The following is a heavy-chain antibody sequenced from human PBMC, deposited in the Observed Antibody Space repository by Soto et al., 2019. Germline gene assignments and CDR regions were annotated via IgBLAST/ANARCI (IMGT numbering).Heavy chain of an antibody. V-gene: IGHV3-21*01. CDR3: ARGTTYDFWSGPGAFDI. CDR2: ISSSSSYI. CDR1: GFTFSSYS. D-gene: IGHD3-3*01. Sequence: GGSLRLSCAASGFTFSSYSMNWVRQAPGKGLEWVSSISSSSSYIYYADSVKGRFTISRDNAKNSLYLQMNSLRAEDTAVYYCARGTTYDFWSGPGAFDIWGQGTMVTVSS. J-gene: IGHJ3*02.